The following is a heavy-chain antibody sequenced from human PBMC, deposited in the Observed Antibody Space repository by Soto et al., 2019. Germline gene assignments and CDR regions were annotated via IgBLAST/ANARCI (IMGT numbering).Heavy chain of an antibody. D-gene: IGHD6-19*01. V-gene: IGHV1-2*02. Sequence: ASVKVSCKASGYTFTDYYMHWVRQAPGQGLEWMGWINPNSGGTNYAQKFQGRVTMTGDPSTSTAYMELSSLRSDDTAVYYCASVGRSGWYTPFDYWGPGIPVTVSS. CDR3: ASVGRSGWYTPFDY. J-gene: IGHJ4*02. CDR2: INPNSGGT. CDR1: GYTFTDYY.